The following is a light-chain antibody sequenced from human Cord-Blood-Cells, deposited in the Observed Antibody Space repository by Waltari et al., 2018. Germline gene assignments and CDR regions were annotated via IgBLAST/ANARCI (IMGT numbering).Light chain of an antibody. J-gene: IGLJ2*01. CDR1: SSDVGSYNL. CDR2: EGS. Sequence: QSALTQPASVSGSPGQSITIPCTGTSSDVGSYNLVSWYQQHPGKAPKLMIYEGSKRPPGGRIRFSGSKAGNTGCLTISGLQAEDEADYYCCSYAGSSTYVVFGGGTKLTVL. CDR3: CSYAGSSTYVV. V-gene: IGLV2-23*01.